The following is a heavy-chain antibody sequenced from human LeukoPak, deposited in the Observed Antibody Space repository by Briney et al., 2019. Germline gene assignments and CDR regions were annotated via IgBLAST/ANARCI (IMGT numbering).Heavy chain of an antibody. V-gene: IGHV1-2*02. CDR1: GYPFTAYY. CDR3: ARDHPRIAAAGEAAFDI. Sequence: ASVKVSCKASGYPFTAYYMNWVRQAPGQGLEWMGWINPNSGGTNYAQKFQGRVTMTTDTSISTAYMELSSLRSDDTAVFHCARDHPRIAAAGEAAFDIWGQGTMVTVSS. CDR2: INPNSGGT. D-gene: IGHD6-13*01. J-gene: IGHJ3*02.